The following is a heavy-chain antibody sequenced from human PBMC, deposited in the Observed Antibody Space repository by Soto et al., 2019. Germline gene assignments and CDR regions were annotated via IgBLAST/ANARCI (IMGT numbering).Heavy chain of an antibody. V-gene: IGHV1-69*06. D-gene: IGHD3-10*01. CDR1: GGTFSSYA. Sequence: QVQLVQSGAEVKKPGSSVKVSCKASGGTFSSYAISWVRQAPGQGLEWMGGIIPIFGTANYAQKFQGRVTIPADKSTSTAYMELSSLRSEDTAVYYCARGQDPYYYGSGSPFDYWGQGTLVTVSS. CDR3: ARGQDPYYYGSGSPFDY. J-gene: IGHJ4*02. CDR2: IIPIFGTA.